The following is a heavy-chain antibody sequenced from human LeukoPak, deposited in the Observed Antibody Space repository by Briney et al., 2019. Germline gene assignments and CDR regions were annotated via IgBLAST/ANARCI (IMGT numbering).Heavy chain of an antibody. Sequence: GGSLRLSCASSGFSFSGYAMIWVRQAPGKGLELVSTISGSGASTFYADSVRGRFITSKDIPSNTVYLQMNSLRAEDTAVYYCAKGSRGYTNYYFDYWGQGTLVTVSS. D-gene: IGHD2-2*02. CDR3: AKGSRGYTNYYFDY. CDR2: ISGSGAST. J-gene: IGHJ4*02. CDR1: GFSFSGYA. V-gene: IGHV3-23*01.